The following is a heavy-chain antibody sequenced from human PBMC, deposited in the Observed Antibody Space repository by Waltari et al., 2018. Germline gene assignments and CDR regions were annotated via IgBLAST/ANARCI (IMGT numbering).Heavy chain of an antibody. V-gene: IGHV4-59*11. D-gene: IGHD3-22*01. CDR2: IYYSGST. CDR1: GGSISSHY. CDR3: ARSPESGYYFFALDY. J-gene: IGHJ4*02. Sequence: QVQLQESGPGLVKPSETLSLTCTVSGGSISSHYWSWIRQPPGKGLEWIGYIYYSGSTNYNPSLKSRVTISVDTSKNQFSLKLSSVTAADTAVYYCARSPESGYYFFALDYWGQGTLVTVSS.